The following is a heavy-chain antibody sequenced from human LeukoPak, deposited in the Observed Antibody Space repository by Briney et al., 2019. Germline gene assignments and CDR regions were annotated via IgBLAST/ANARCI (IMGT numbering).Heavy chain of an antibody. CDR2: ISSSGSTI. CDR3: ARGKVWFDP. J-gene: IGHJ5*02. CDR1: KFTLSTYE. V-gene: IGHV3-48*03. Sequence: QTEGSLRLSCTASKFTLSTYEMNWVRQAPGKGLEWVSYISSSGSTIYYADSVKGRFTISRDNAKNSLYLQMNSLRAEDTAIYYCARGKVWFDPWGQGTLVTVSS.